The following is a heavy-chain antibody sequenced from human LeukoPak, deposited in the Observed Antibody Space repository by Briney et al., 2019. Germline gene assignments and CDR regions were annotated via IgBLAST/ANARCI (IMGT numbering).Heavy chain of an antibody. V-gene: IGHV3-33*01. Sequence: GGSLRLSCAASGFTFSSYGMHWVRQAPGKGLEWVAVIWYDGSNKYYADSVKGRFTISRDNSKNTLYLQMNSLRAEDTAVYYCARDRLGDYFDYWGQGTLVTVSS. D-gene: IGHD5-12*01. CDR1: GFTFSSYG. J-gene: IGHJ4*02. CDR3: ARDRLGDYFDY. CDR2: IWYDGSNK.